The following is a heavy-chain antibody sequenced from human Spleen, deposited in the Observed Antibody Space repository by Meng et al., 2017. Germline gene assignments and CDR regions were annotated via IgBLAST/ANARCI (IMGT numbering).Heavy chain of an antibody. J-gene: IGHJ4*02. CDR3: ACGPTTMAHDFDY. CDR1: GVSVTVSY. D-gene: IGHD4-11*01. V-gene: IGHV4-34*01. Sequence: VQLQKWGAGLLTPSETLSLTCVVSGVSVTVSYWCWIRQPPCKELELNWESNHSGSTNYNPSLESRATISVDTSQNNLSLKLSSVTAADSAVYYCACGPTTMAHDFDYWGQGTLVTVSS. CDR2: SNHSGST.